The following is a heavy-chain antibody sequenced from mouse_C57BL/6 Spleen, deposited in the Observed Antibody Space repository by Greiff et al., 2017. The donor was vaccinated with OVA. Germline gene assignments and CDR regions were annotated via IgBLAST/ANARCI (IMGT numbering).Heavy chain of an antibody. CDR1: GYAFSSSW. CDR3: ARGLLRYCDY. J-gene: IGHJ2*01. D-gene: IGHD1-1*01. V-gene: IGHV1-82*01. Sequence: QVQLQQSGPELVKPGASVKISCKASGYAFSSSWMNWVKQRPGKGLEWIGRIYPGDGDTNYNGKFKGKATLTADKSSSTAYMQLSSLTSEDSAVYFCARGLLRYCDYWGQGTTLTVSS. CDR2: IYPGDGDT.